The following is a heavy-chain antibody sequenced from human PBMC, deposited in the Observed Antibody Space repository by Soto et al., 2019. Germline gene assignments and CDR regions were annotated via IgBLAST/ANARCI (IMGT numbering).Heavy chain of an antibody. J-gene: IGHJ6*02. CDR3: ARGFKKERASSFFYYYYGLDV. V-gene: IGHV4-34*01. CDR1: GGSFSCYY. CDR2: INHSGST. Sequence: SETLSLTCGVYGGSFSCYYWSWIRQPPGKGLEWIGEINHSGSTKYNPSLKSRVTISVDTSKNQFSLKLSSVTAADTAVYYCARGFKKERASSFFYYYYGLDVWGQGTTVTVSS. D-gene: IGHD3-3*02.